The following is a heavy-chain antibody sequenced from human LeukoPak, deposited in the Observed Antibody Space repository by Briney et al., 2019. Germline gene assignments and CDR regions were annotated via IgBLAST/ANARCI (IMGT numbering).Heavy chain of an antibody. V-gene: IGHV4-30-4*01. Sequence: SQTLSLTCTVSVGSISSGDYFWSASRQPPGKGLEWIGYIYYSQSTYYNPSLTSQVTISVHTSQPQLSMKLSSVTAPDTAVYYCARGRYYYDSSGYYFDYWGQGTLVTVSS. CDR1: VGSISSGDYF. CDR2: IYYSQST. D-gene: IGHD3-22*01. CDR3: ARGRYYYDSSGYYFDY. J-gene: IGHJ4*02.